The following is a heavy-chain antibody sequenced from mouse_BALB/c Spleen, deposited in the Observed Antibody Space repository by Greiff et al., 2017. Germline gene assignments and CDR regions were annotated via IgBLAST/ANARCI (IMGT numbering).Heavy chain of an antibody. J-gene: IGHJ3*01. CDR2: INSNGGST. D-gene: IGHD4-1*01. CDR3: ARNWDEGFAY. V-gene: IGHV5-6-3*01. CDR1: GFTFSSYG. Sequence: EVKLVESGGGLVQPGGSLKLSCAASGFTFSSYGMSWVRQTPDKRLELVATINSNGGSTYYPDSVKGRFTISRDNAKNTLYLQMSSLKSEDTAMYYCARNWDEGFAYWGQGTLVTVSA.